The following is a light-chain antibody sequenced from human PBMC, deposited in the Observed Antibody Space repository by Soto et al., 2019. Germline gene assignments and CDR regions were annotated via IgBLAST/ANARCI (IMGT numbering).Light chain of an antibody. V-gene: IGKV3-11*01. CDR3: QQRRIWPLT. J-gene: IGKJ4*01. CDR2: DAS. Sequence: EIVLTQSPATLSLSPGERATLSCRASQSVSSYLAWYQQKPGQPPRLLIYDASNRATGIPARFSGGGSVTDFTLTISTLEPEAFAVYYCQQRRIWPLTFGGGTKVEIK. CDR1: QSVSSY.